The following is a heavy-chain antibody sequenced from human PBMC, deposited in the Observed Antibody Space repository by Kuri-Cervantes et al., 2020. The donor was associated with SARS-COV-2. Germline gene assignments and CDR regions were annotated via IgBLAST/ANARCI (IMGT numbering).Heavy chain of an antibody. CDR3: ARGYEGRYYYGMDV. CDR1: GGSFSGYY. J-gene: IGHJ6*02. V-gene: IGHV4-34*01. D-gene: IGHD3-3*01. Sequence: ESLKISCAVYGGSFSGYYWSWIRQPPGKGLEWIGEINHSGSTNYNPSLKSRVTISVDTSKNQFSLKLSSVTAADTAVYYCARGYEGRYYYGMDVWAKGPRSPSP. CDR2: INHSGST.